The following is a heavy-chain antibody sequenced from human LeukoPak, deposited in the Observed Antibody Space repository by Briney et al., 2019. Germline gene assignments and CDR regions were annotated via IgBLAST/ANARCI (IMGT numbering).Heavy chain of an antibody. CDR1: GSTFSSYW. D-gene: IGHD3-3*01. V-gene: IGHV3-7*01. J-gene: IGHJ4*02. Sequence: PGGSLRLSCAASGSTFSSYWMSWVRQAPGKGLEWVANIKQDGSEKYYVDSVKGRFTISRDNAKNSLYLQMNSLRAEDTAVYYCARVFDGDFWSGYFGPYFDYWGQGTLVTVSS. CDR3: ARVFDGDFWSGYFGPYFDY. CDR2: IKQDGSEK.